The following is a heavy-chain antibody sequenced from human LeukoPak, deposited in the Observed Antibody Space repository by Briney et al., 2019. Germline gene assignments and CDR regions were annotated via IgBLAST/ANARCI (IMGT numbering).Heavy chain of an antibody. Sequence: PSETLSLTCAVSGGSISSSNWWSWVRQPPGKGLEWIGEIYHSGSTNYNPSLKSRVTISVDKSKNQFSLKLSSVTAADTAVYYCARYSSSSSEDYFDYWGQGALVTVSS. V-gene: IGHV4-4*02. CDR3: ARYSSSSSEDYFDY. CDR1: GGSISSSNW. J-gene: IGHJ4*02. D-gene: IGHD6-6*01. CDR2: IYHSGST.